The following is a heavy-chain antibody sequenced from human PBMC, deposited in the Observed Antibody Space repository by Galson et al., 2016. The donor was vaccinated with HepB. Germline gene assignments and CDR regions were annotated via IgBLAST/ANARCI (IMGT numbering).Heavy chain of an antibody. CDR1: GYTFTSNG. Sequence: SVKVSCKASGYTFTSNGISWVRQAPGQGLEWMGYISPYNGDTRYPQKFQDRVSMTTDKSTSTVYMELRSLTSDDTAVFYCARDDYGDDLGPGSKYLFDYWGRGTLVMVSS. J-gene: IGHJ4*02. V-gene: IGHV1-18*04. CDR2: ISPYNGDT. D-gene: IGHD4-17*01. CDR3: ARDDYGDDLGPGSKYLFDY.